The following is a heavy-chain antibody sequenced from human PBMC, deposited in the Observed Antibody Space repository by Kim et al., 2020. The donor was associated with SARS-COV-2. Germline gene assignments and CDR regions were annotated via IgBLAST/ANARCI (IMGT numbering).Heavy chain of an antibody. V-gene: IGHV1-3*01. CDR2: INAGNGNT. CDR3: ARDPRIFGVVITPNWFDP. J-gene: IGHJ5*02. Sequence: ASVKVSCKASGYTFTSYAMHWVRQAPGQRLEWMGWINAGNGNTKYSQKFQGRVTITRDTYASTAYMELSSLRSEDTAVYYCARDPRIFGVVITPNWFDPWGQGTLVTVSS. D-gene: IGHD3-3*01. CDR1: GYTFTSYA.